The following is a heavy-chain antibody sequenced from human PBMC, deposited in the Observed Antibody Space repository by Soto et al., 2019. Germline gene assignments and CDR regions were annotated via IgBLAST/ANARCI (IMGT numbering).Heavy chain of an antibody. CDR1: GFTFTNYG. D-gene: IGHD1-26*01. CDR2: IWYDGSNR. Sequence: QVQLVESGGGMVQPGRSLRLSCAASGFTFTNYGMHWVRQAPGKGLEWVAVIWYDGSNRFYADSVKGRFTISKDNSQNMLYLQMHSLRPEDTAVYYCTRDPYGGSRYYFDSWGQGTLVTVSS. V-gene: IGHV3-33*01. J-gene: IGHJ4*02. CDR3: TRDPYGGSRYYFDS.